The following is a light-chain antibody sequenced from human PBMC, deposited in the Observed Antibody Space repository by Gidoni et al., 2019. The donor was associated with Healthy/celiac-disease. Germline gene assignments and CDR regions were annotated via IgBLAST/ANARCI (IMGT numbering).Light chain of an antibody. V-gene: IGKV1-5*03. CDR3: QQYNSYST. Sequence: TQMTQSPSTLSESVGDRVTIPCRASQSISSWLAWYQQKPGKAPKLLIYKASSVESGVPSRVSGSGCGTEFTLTISSLQPDDFATYYCQQYNSYSTFGQGTKVEIK. CDR2: KAS. J-gene: IGKJ1*01. CDR1: QSISSW.